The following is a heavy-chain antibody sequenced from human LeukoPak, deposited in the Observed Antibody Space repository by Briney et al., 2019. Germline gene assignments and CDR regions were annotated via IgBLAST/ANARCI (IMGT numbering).Heavy chain of an antibody. V-gene: IGHV1-69*06. CDR1: GGTFSSYA. J-gene: IGHJ4*02. Sequence: ASVKVSCKASGGTFSSYAISWVRQAPGQGLEWMGGIIPIFGTANYAQKFQGRVTITADKSTSTAYMELSSLRSEDTAVYYCARRQQLPRDYYFDYWGQGALVTVSS. CDR3: ARRQQLPRDYYFDY. CDR2: IIPIFGTA. D-gene: IGHD6-13*01.